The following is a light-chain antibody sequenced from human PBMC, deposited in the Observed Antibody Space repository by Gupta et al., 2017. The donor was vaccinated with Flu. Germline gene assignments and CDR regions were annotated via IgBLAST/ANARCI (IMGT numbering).Light chain of an antibody. Sequence: QSTLTQPASVSGSPGQSITISCTGTSSDVGGYSYVSWYQQHPGKAPKLMFYEVTDRPSGVSNRFSGSKSGNTASLTISGLQAEDEADYFCASYTTTSTWVFGGGTKLTVL. CDR2: EVT. CDR1: SSDVGGYSY. V-gene: IGLV2-14*01. J-gene: IGLJ3*02. CDR3: ASYTTTSTWV.